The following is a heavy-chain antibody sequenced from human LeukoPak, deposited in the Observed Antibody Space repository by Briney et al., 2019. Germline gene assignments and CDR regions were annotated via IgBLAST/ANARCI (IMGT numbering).Heavy chain of an antibody. V-gene: IGHV1-69*01. Sequence: SVKVSCKASGYTFTSYGISWVRQAPGQGLEWMGGIIPIFGTANYAQKFQGRVTITADESTSTAYMELSSLRSEDTAVYYCARGIDSTYFDYWGQGTLVTVSS. J-gene: IGHJ4*02. CDR1: GYTFTSYG. CDR3: ARGIDSTYFDY. D-gene: IGHD2/OR15-2a*01. CDR2: IIPIFGTA.